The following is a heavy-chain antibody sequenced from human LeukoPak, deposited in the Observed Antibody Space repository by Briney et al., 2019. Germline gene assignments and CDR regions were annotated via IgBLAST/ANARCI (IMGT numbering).Heavy chain of an antibody. CDR1: GFTFDDYA. J-gene: IGHJ5*02. Sequence: GGSLRLSCAASGFTFDDYAMHWVRQAPGKGLEWVSGISWNSGSIRYADSVKGRFTISRDNAKNSLYLQMNSLRAEDTALYYCAKEHGGGVTTARWFDPWGQGTLVTVSS. D-gene: IGHD4-17*01. CDR2: ISWNSGSI. CDR3: AKEHGGGVTTARWFDP. V-gene: IGHV3-9*01.